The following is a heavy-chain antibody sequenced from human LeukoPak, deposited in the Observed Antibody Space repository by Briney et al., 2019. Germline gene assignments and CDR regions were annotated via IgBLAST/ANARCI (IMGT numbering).Heavy chain of an antibody. CDR2: IFTSGST. CDR1: GGSFSGYY. V-gene: IGHV4-4*09. D-gene: IGHD4-17*01. Sequence: PSETLSLTCAVYGGSFSGYYWSWIRQPPGKGLEWIGYIFTSGSTNYNPSLKSRVTISVDTSKNQFSLKLSSVTAADTAVYYCARHDYGDYGFDYWGQGTLVTVSS. J-gene: IGHJ4*02. CDR3: ARHDYGDYGFDY.